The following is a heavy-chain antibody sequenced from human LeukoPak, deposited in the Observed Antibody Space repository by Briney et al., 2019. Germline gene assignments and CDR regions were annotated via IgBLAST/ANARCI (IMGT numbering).Heavy chain of an antibody. Sequence: GGSLRLSCAASGFTFSSYAMHWVRQAPDKGLEWVAVISYDGSNKYYADSVKGRFTISRDNSKNTLYLQMNSLRAEDTAVYYCATGDGYNSGYYYYYMDVWGKGTTVTVSS. D-gene: IGHD5-24*01. CDR3: ATGDGYNSGYYYYYMDV. CDR1: GFTFSSYA. J-gene: IGHJ6*03. CDR2: ISYDGSNK. V-gene: IGHV3-30*04.